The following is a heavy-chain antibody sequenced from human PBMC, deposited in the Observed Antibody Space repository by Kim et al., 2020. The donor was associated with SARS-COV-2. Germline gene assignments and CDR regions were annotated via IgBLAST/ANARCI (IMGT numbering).Heavy chain of an antibody. CDR2: T. D-gene: IGHD3-3*02. CDR3: ARRSPPILYDY. V-gene: IGHV4-39*01. Sequence: TYYNPSLKSRVTISVDTSKNQFSLKLSSVTAADTAVYYCARRSPPILYDYWGQGTLVTVSS. J-gene: IGHJ4*02.